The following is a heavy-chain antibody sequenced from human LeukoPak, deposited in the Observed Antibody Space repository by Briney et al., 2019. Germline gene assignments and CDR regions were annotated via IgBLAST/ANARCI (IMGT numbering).Heavy chain of an antibody. D-gene: IGHD2-15*01. J-gene: IGHJ4*02. CDR3: ARAGYCSGGSCYSFDY. CDR1: GGSISSYY. Sequence: SETLSLTCTVSGGSISSYYWSWIRQPAGKGLEWIGRIYTSGSTNYNPSLKSRVTMSVDTPKNQFSLKLSSVTAADTAVYYCARAGYCSGGSCYSFDYWGQGTLVTVSS. V-gene: IGHV4-4*07. CDR2: IYTSGST.